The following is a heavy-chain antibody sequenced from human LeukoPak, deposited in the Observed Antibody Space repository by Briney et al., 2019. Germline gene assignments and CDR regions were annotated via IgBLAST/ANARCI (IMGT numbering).Heavy chain of an antibody. V-gene: IGHV3-23*01. CDR2: SSGSGAST. CDR1: GFTFINYA. Sequence: GGSLRLSCAGSGFTFINYAMTWVRQSPARGLEYVSSSSGSGASTHYADSVKGRFTISRDNSRNTLYLEMSSLRVEDSALYYCAKDRAPYGSGGGEDYFDLWGRGTLVTVSS. J-gene: IGHJ2*01. D-gene: IGHD3-10*01. CDR3: AKDRAPYGSGGGEDYFDL.